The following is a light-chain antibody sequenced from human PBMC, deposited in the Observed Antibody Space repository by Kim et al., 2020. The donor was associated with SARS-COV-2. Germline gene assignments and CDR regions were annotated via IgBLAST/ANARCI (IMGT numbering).Light chain of an antibody. J-gene: IGLJ3*02. CDR2: EDN. CDR1: SGSIASNY. Sequence: KTVPISCTGSSGSIASNYVQWYQQRPGSAPTTVIYEDNQRPSGVPDRFSGSIDSSPNSASLTISGLKTEDEADYYCQSYDSSNQKVFGGGTQLTVL. CDR3: QSYDSSNQKV. V-gene: IGLV6-57*02.